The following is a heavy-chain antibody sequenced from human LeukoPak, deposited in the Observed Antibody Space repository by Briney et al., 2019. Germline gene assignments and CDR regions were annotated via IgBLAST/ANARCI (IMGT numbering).Heavy chain of an antibody. V-gene: IGHV3-30-3*01. Sequence: GRSLRLSCAASGFTFSSYAMHWVRQAPGKGLEWVAVISYDGSNKYYADSVKGRFTISRDNSKSTLYLQMNSLRAEDTAVYYCARPQIAAIPDYGMDVWGQGTTVTVSS. CDR3: ARPQIAAIPDYGMDV. D-gene: IGHD2-2*02. CDR1: GFTFSSYA. CDR2: ISYDGSNK. J-gene: IGHJ6*02.